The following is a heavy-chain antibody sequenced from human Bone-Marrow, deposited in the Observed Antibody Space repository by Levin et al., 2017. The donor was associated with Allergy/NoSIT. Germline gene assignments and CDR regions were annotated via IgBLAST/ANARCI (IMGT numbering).Heavy chain of an antibody. V-gene: IGHV3-30*04. J-gene: IGHJ4*02. Sequence: PGGSLRLSCAASEFIFSRYPMHWVRQAPGKGLEWVAVMSNDGNFKSYADSVQGRFTISRDNSEDTLYLQMNSLRPEDTGFYFCTIGAGSYPGAVFEHWGQGTLVTVSS. CDR3: TIGAGSYPGAVFEH. CDR2: MSNDGNFK. CDR1: EFIFSRYP. D-gene: IGHD3-10*01.